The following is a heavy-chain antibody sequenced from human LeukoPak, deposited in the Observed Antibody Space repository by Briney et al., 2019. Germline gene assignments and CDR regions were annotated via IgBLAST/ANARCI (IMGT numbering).Heavy chain of an antibody. CDR1: GFTASIKY. V-gene: IGHV3-66*04. Sequence: GGSLRLSCTASGFTASIKYMSCVRQAPGKGLEGVSFIRGDATTAYADSVQGRFTISRDDSKNTLYLQMDSLRAEDTAVYYCARRRGGYGEGEFDYWGQGTLVTVSS. CDR2: IRGDATT. J-gene: IGHJ4*02. D-gene: IGHD4-17*01. CDR3: ARRRGGYGEGEFDY.